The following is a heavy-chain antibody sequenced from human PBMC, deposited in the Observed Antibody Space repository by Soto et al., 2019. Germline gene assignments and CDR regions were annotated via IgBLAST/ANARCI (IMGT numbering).Heavy chain of an antibody. D-gene: IGHD3-16*01. CDR1: GFTFSSYG. Sequence: GGSLRLSCAASGFTFSSYGMHWVRQAPGKGLEWVAVISYDGSNKYYADSVKGRFTISRGNSKNTLYLQMNSLRAEDTAVYYCAKDIGGDNWFDPWGQGTLVTVSS. CDR2: ISYDGSNK. J-gene: IGHJ5*02. CDR3: AKDIGGDNWFDP. V-gene: IGHV3-30*18.